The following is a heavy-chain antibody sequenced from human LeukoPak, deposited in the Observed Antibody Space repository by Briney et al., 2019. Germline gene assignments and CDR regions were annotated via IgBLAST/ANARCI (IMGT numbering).Heavy chain of an antibody. Sequence: GESLKISCAASGFTFSSYWMHWVRQAPGKGLEWVSSISSSSSYIHSADSVRGRFTISRDNAKNSLFLQMDSLRAEDTAVYYCARDEWGDAFDIWGQGTMVTVFS. J-gene: IGHJ3*02. CDR3: ARDEWGDAFDI. D-gene: IGHD1-26*01. V-gene: IGHV3-21*01. CDR1: GFTFSSYW. CDR2: ISSSSSYI.